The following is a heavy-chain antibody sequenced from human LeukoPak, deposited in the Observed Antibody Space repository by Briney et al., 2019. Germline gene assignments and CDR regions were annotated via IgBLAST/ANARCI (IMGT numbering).Heavy chain of an antibody. CDR2: IDSDGSSW. Sequence: GGSLRLSCVVSGFTFSSYWMHWVRQAPGKGLVWVSRIDSDGSSWNYADYVKGRFTISRDNAKKTLYLQMNSLRADDTAVYYCARGGRYYDGSGYSDYWGQGTLVTISS. CDR1: GFTFSSYW. J-gene: IGHJ4*02. CDR3: ARGGRYYDGSGYSDY. D-gene: IGHD3-22*01. V-gene: IGHV3-74*01.